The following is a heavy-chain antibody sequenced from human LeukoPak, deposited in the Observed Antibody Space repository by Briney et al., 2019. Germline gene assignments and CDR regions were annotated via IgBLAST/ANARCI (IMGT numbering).Heavy chain of an antibody. CDR2: AYYRSKWYI. CDR3: ARGAVRGGTNFDY. D-gene: IGHD3-10*01. J-gene: IGHJ4*02. Sequence: SQTLSLTCAISVYSVSGSPAVWNWIRQSPSRGLEWLGRAYYRSKWYIDYAASVKGRITITPDTSKNQFSLQLNSVTPEDTAVYYCARGAVRGGTNFDYWGQGTLVTVSS. CDR1: VYSVSGSPAV. V-gene: IGHV6-1*01.